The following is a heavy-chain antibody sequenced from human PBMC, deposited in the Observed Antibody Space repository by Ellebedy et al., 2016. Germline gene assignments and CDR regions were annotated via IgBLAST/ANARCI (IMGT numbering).Heavy chain of an antibody. D-gene: IGHD6-19*01. CDR2: VFHTGTT. V-gene: IGHV4-59*02. Sequence: SETLSLTCNVSGGSVSSDYWNWIRRPPGKGLEWIGYVFHTGTTNYNPSLKSRVTMSVDTSKSQFSLRLTSVTEADTAVYYCAKWNGGWYAFEVWGQGTMVTVSS. J-gene: IGHJ3*01. CDR1: GGSVSSDY. CDR3: AKWNGGWYAFEV.